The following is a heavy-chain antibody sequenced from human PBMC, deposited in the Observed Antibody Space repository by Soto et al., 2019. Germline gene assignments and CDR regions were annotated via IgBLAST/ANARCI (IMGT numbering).Heavy chain of an antibody. V-gene: IGHV3-48*01. CDR3: ARDHSGMDV. CDR1: GFTFSSYS. Sequence: SGGSLRLSCAASGFTFSSYSMNWVRQAPGKGLEWVSYISSSSSTIYYADSVKGRFTISRDNAKNSLYLQMNSLRAEDAAVYYCARDHSGMDVWGQGTTVTVSS. J-gene: IGHJ6*02. CDR2: ISSSSSTI.